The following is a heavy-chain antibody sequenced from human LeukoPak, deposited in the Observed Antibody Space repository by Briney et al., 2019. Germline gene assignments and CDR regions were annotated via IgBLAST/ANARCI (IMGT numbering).Heavy chain of an antibody. Sequence: GGSLRLSCAASGFTFSSYSMSWVRQAPGKGLEWVSYISSGSSTIYYEDSVKGRFTIFRDNAKNSLYLQMSSLRADDTAVYYCARARQGYCSSASCYSFDIWGQGTMLTVS. J-gene: IGHJ3*02. D-gene: IGHD2-2*01. CDR3: ARARQGYCSSASCYSFDI. CDR1: GFTFSSYS. V-gene: IGHV3-48*01. CDR2: ISSGSSTI.